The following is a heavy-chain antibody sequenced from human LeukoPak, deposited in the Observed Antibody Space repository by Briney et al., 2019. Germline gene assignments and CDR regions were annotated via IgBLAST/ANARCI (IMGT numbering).Heavy chain of an antibody. V-gene: IGHV4-61*02. CDR3: ARASYSYDINGWVPFDY. Sequence: SETLSLTCTVSGNSISSGDNYWSWIRQPAGKGLEWIGRIYTSGSTNYNPSLKSRVTISGDTSKNQFSLRLSSVSAADTAVYYCARASYSYDINGWVPFDYWGQGTLVTVSS. J-gene: IGHJ4*02. CDR2: IYTSGST. CDR1: GNSISSGDNY. D-gene: IGHD3-22*01.